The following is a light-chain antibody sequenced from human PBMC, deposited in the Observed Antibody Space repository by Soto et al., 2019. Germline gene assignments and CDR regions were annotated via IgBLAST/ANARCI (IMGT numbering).Light chain of an antibody. J-gene: IGKJ1*01. CDR2: GAS. Sequence: EVLLTQSPGTLSLSPGERATLSCRASQNVYINSLAWYQQKPGQAPRLLIYGASTRATGIPARLSGSGYGTELTITISRMKNEDFETYYCLQLYNFSWTFGQGTKVDIK. V-gene: IGKV3D-7*01. CDR1: QNVYINS. CDR3: LQLYNFSWT.